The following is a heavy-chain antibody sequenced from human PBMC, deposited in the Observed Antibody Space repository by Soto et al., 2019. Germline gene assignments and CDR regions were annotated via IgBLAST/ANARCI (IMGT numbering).Heavy chain of an antibody. J-gene: IGHJ5*02. Sequence: GGSLRLSCAASGFTFSSYAMSWVRQAPGKGLEWVSAISGSGGSTYYADSVKGRFTISRDNSKNTLYLQMNSLGAEDTAVYYCAKEGYDYIWGSYLTAVGNWFEPWGQGTLVTVSS. CDR1: GFTFSSYA. D-gene: IGHD3-16*02. CDR3: AKEGYDYIWGSYLTAVGNWFEP. CDR2: ISGSGGST. V-gene: IGHV3-23*01.